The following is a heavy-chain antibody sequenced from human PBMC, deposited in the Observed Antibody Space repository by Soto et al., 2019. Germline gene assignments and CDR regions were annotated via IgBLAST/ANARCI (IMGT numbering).Heavy chain of an antibody. V-gene: IGHV1-69*01. Sequence: QVQLEQSGGEVKKPGSSVKVSCKASGVTFSKFIMTWVRQAPGLGLEWVGGIIPIFGTANYAQKFQGRATITADESTCTSYLEVSNLRSEDTAVYYCAKVRYSSPMGYYYGMDVWGQGTAVTVSS. J-gene: IGHJ6*02. CDR1: GVTFSKFI. CDR3: AKVRYSSPMGYYYGMDV. D-gene: IGHD6-19*01. CDR2: IIPIFGTA.